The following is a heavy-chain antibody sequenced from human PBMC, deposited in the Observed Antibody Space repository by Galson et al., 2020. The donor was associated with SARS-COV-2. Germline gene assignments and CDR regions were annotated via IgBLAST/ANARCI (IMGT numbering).Heavy chain of an antibody. Sequence: GGSLRLSCAASGFTFSNYAMHWVRQAPGKGLEWVAVIWYDGTNKYYADSVKGRFTISRDNSKNTLYLQMNSLRAGDTAVYYCAKEDSNSLHGMDVWGQGTTVTVSS. CDR3: AKEDSNSLHGMDV. J-gene: IGHJ6*02. CDR2: IWYDGTNK. CDR1: GFTFSNYA. D-gene: IGHD6-6*01. V-gene: IGHV3-33*06.